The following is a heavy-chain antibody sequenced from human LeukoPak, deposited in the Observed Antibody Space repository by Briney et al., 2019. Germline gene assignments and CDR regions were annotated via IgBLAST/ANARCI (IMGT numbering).Heavy chain of an antibody. D-gene: IGHD3-22*01. CDR1: GYTFTSYA. CDR2: ISAYNGNT. CDR3: ARDLYDSSGYPCGDY. J-gene: IGHJ4*02. Sequence: ASVKVSCKASGYTFTSYAMNWERQAPGQGLEWMGWISAYNGNTNYAQKLQGRVTMTTDTSTSTAYMELRSLRSDDTAVYYCARDLYDSSGYPCGDYWGQGTLVTVSS. V-gene: IGHV1-18*01.